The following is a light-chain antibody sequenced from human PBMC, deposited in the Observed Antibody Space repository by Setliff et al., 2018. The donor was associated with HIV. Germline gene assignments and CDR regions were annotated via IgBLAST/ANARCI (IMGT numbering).Light chain of an antibody. V-gene: IGLV8-61*01. CDR3: MLYMGSGGSV. CDR1: SGSVSTSNY. Sequence: QTVVTQAPSFAVSPGGTVTLTCGLSSGSVSTSNYPSWYQQTPGQAPRTLIYNTNSRSRGAPVRFSCSIFGNKATLTISGAQADDECHYYCMLYMGSGGSVFGGGTKVTVL. CDR2: NTN. J-gene: IGLJ2*01.